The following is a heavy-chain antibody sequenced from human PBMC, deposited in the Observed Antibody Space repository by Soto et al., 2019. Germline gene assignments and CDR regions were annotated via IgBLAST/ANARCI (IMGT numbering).Heavy chain of an antibody. D-gene: IGHD3-3*01. J-gene: IGHJ3*02. Sequence: ASVKVSCKASGGTFSSYAISWVRQAPGQGLEWMGGIIPIFGTANYAQKFQGRVTMTEDTSTDTAYMELSSLRSEDTAVYYCAGITIFGVVIPPFTLGIWGQGTMVTVSS. V-gene: IGHV1-69*06. CDR3: AGITIFGVVIPPFTLGI. CDR2: IIPIFGTA. CDR1: GGTFSSYA.